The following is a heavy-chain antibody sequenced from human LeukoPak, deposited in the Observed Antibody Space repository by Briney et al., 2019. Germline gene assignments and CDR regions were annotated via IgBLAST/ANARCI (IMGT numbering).Heavy chain of an antibody. V-gene: IGHV3-9*01. D-gene: IGHD2/OR15-2a*01. Sequence: GRSLRLSCAASGFTFDDYAMHWVRQAPGKGLEWVSGISWNSGSIGYADSVKGRFTISRDNAKNSLYLQMNSLRAEDTALYYCAKDIDPGIVIVDAFDIWGQGTMVTVSS. CDR1: GFTFDDYA. J-gene: IGHJ3*02. CDR3: AKDIDPGIVIVDAFDI. CDR2: ISWNSGSI.